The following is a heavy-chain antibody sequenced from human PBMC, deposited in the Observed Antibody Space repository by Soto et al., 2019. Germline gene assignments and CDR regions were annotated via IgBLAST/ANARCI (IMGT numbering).Heavy chain of an antibody. CDR2: IFYSGST. CDR3: ASMIGDPVLSFDS. V-gene: IGHV4-59*01. CDR1: GGSIISYY. J-gene: IGHJ5*01. Sequence: QVQLQESGPGLLKPSETLSLTCTGSGGSIISYYCSWIRQPPGKGLEWIGFIFYSGSTSYNPSLTSRVTISIDTSEYPFSLTLSSVTAADAAVYYCASMIGDPVLSFDSWGQGTLVAVSS. D-gene: IGHD3-10*02.